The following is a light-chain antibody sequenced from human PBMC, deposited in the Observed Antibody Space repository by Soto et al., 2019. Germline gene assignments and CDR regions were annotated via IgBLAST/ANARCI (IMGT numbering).Light chain of an antibody. Sequence: QMTQSPSSLSASVGARVTITCRASQTIRTSLNWYQQKPGKAPKLLIYGASTLQSGVSSRFNGTGSATDFTLAISSLQPEDFSIYYCQQSYTTPRTFGQGTKVEV. V-gene: IGKV1-39*01. CDR3: QQSYTTPRT. CDR2: GAS. CDR1: QTIRTS. J-gene: IGKJ1*01.